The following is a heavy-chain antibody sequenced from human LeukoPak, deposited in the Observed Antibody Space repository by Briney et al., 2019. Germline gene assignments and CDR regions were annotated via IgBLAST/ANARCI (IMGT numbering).Heavy chain of an antibody. CDR3: ARDVPKYSSGWCLGY. Sequence: GGSLRLSCAASGFTFSIYCMHCVRQAPGKGLEWVAVIWYDGSNKYYADSVKGRFTISRDNSKNTLYLQMNSLRAEDTAVYYCARDVPKYSSGWCLGYWGQGTLVTVSS. V-gene: IGHV3-33*01. CDR2: IWYDGSNK. CDR1: GFTFSIYC. J-gene: IGHJ4*02. D-gene: IGHD6-19*01.